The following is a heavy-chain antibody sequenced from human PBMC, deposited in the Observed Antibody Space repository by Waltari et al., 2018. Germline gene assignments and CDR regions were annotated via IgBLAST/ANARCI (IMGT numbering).Heavy chain of an antibody. CDR1: GGSFSGYY. Sequence: QVQLQQWGAGLLKPSETLSLTCAVYGGSFSGYYWSWIRQPPGKGLEWIGEINHSGSTNYNPSLKSRVTRSVDTSKNQFSLKLSSVTAADTAVYYCARGRYCSSTSCYSSPSYYYYGMDVWGQGTTVTVSS. CDR2: INHSGST. CDR3: ARGRYCSSTSCYSSPSYYYYGMDV. D-gene: IGHD2-2*02. J-gene: IGHJ6*02. V-gene: IGHV4-34*01.